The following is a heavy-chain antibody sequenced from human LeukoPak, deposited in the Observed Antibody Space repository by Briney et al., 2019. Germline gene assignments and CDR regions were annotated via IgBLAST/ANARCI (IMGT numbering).Heavy chain of an antibody. D-gene: IGHD2-15*01. CDR1: GGSFSGYY. CDR3: AGGGRGGNWFDP. V-gene: IGHV4-34*01. J-gene: IGHJ5*02. CDR2: INHSGST. Sequence: PSETLSLTCAVYGGSFSGYYWNWVRQPPGKGLQWIGEINHSGSTHYNPSLKSRVTISVDTSKNQFSLKLTSVTAADTALYYCAGGGRGGNWFDPWGQGTLVTVSS.